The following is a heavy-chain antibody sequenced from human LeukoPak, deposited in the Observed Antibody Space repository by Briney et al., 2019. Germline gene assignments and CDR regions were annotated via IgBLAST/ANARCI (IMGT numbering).Heavy chain of an antibody. CDR1: GYTFTSYW. J-gene: IGHJ4*02. CDR2: IYPGDSDT. CDR3: ARHTRYFVDY. V-gene: IGHV5-51*01. Sequence: GESLKISCKGSGYTFTSYWIGWVRQMPGKGLEWMGIIYPGDSDTRYSPSFQGQVTISADKSISTAYLQWSSLNASDTAIYYCARHTRYFVDYWGQGTLVTVSS. D-gene: IGHD3-9*01.